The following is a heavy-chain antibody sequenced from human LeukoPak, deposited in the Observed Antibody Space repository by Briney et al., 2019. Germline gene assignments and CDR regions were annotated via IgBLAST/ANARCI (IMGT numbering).Heavy chain of an antibody. CDR2: INHSGST. V-gene: IGHV4-34*01. Sequence: SETLSLTCAVYGGSFSGYYWSWIRQPPGKGLEWIGEINHSGSTNYNPSLKSRVTISIDTSKNQFSLKLRSVTAADTAVYYCARGGRTWFDPWGQGTQVTVSS. CDR1: GGSFSGYY. J-gene: IGHJ5*02. D-gene: IGHD1-26*01. CDR3: ARGGRTWFDP.